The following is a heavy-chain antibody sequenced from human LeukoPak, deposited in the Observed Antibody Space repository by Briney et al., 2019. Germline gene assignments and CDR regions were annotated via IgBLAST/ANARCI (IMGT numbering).Heavy chain of an antibody. V-gene: IGHV3-7*01. Sequence: PSETLSLTCTVSGGSISSSSYYWGWIRQPPGKGLEWVANIKQDGTEKYYVDSVKGRFTISRDNAKNSLYLQMNSLRAEDTAVYYCAASPYDILTGETNWFDPWGQGTLVTVSS. CDR3: AASPYDILTGETNWFDP. CDR1: GGSISSSSYY. J-gene: IGHJ5*02. CDR2: IKQDGTEK. D-gene: IGHD3-9*01.